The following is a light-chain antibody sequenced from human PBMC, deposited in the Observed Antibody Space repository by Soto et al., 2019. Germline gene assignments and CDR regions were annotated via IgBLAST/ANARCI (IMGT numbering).Light chain of an antibody. Sequence: SYELTQPLSVSVALGQTARIPCGGNNIGSKNVHWYQQKPGQAPVLVIYRDSNRPSGIPERFSGSNSGNTATLTISRAQAGDEADYYCQVWDSSTPVVFGGGTKLTVL. CDR1: NIGSKN. CDR3: QVWDSSTPVV. CDR2: RDS. J-gene: IGLJ2*01. V-gene: IGLV3-9*01.